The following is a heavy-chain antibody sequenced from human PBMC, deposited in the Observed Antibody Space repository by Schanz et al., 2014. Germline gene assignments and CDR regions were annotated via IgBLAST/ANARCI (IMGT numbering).Heavy chain of an antibody. Sequence: QVRLVQSGAELKMPGATVKVSCETSGYTFTNYGVSWVRQAPGQGLEWVAWISPYNGNTAYAQNLKGRVRMTTDTSTSTDYMEFRSLTSDDTAVYYCARDRVYRFLKGENRFYFDYWGQGTLVIVSS. V-gene: IGHV1-18*01. CDR2: ISPYNGNT. J-gene: IGHJ4*02. CDR3: ARDRVYRFLKGENRFYFDY. CDR1: GYTFTNYG. D-gene: IGHD3-3*01.